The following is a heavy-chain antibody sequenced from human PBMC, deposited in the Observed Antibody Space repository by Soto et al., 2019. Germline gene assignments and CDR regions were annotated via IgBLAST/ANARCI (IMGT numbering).Heavy chain of an antibody. Sequence: GSLRLSCAASGFTFSSYAMSWVRQAPGKGLEWVSAISGSGGSTYYADSVKGRFTISRDNSKNTLYLQMNSLRAEDTAVYYCAKGNTAIPFFDYWGQGTLVTVSS. J-gene: IGHJ4*02. CDR1: GFTFSSYA. V-gene: IGHV3-23*01. CDR2: ISGSGGST. CDR3: AKGNTAIPFFDY. D-gene: IGHD5-18*01.